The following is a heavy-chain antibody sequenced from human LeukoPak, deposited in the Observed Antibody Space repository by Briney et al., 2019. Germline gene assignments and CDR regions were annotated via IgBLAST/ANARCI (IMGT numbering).Heavy chain of an antibody. D-gene: IGHD1-26*01. CDR2: IRYDGSNK. V-gene: IGHV3-30*02. CDR3: AKVEGSYYYYYYMDV. Sequence: GGSLRLSCAASGFTFSSYGMHWVRQAPGKGLEWVAFIRYDGSNKYYADSVKGRFTISRDNSKNTLYLQMNSLRAEDTAVYYCAKVEGSYYYYYYMDVWGKGTTVTISS. J-gene: IGHJ6*03. CDR1: GFTFSSYG.